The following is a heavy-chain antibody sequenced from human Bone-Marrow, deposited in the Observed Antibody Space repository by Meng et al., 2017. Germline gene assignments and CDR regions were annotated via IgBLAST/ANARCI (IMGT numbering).Heavy chain of an antibody. V-gene: IGHV3-21*01. CDR2: ISSSGSYI. D-gene: IGHD3-22*01. J-gene: IGHJ4*02. CDR3: ARQYYSDSPGEQFHFDY. Sequence: GESLKISCAASGFTFSTYTMNWVRQAPGKGLEWVSSISSSGSYIHYADSVKGRFTISRDNAKNSLYPQMSNLRAEDTAVYYCARQYYSDSPGEQFHFDYWGQGALVTVSS. CDR1: GFTFSTYT.